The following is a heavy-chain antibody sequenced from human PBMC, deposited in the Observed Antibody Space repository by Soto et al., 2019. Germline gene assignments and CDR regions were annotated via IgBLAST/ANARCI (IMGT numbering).Heavy chain of an antibody. CDR1: GYTFTSYG. Sequence: ASVKVSCKASGYTFTSYGISWVRQAPGQGLEWMGWISAYNGNTNYAQKLQGRVTMTTDTSTSTAYMELRSLRSDDTAVYYCARCYDYIWGSYRYTADGFDIWGQGTMVTVPS. CDR3: ARCYDYIWGSYRYTADGFDI. D-gene: IGHD3-16*02. V-gene: IGHV1-18*01. J-gene: IGHJ3*02. CDR2: ISAYNGNT.